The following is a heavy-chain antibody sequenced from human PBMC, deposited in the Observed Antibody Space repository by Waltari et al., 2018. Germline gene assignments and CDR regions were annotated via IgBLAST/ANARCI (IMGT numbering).Heavy chain of an antibody. J-gene: IGHJ4*02. CDR3: ALGLHHYNFLSASHPGKEVYFDF. D-gene: IGHD3-3*01. Sequence: QVQLQQWGARVLKPSETLSLTCTINGGSFSGYYWSWIRQSQGKGLQWIAAINHSGRTNYIPSLHIRVTVSVYTSNYQFSLNLNSVTAADSAVYYFALGLHHYNFLSASHPGKEVYFDFWGQVTLVTVSS. CDR2: INHSGRT. V-gene: IGHV4-34*01. CDR1: GGSFSGYY.